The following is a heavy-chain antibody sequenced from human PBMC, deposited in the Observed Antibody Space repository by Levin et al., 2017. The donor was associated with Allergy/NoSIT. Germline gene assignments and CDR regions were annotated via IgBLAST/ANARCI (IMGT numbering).Heavy chain of an antibody. CDR3: ARQTAGALAGRGGWFDA. Sequence: GESLKISCKGSGYNLTNWISWVRQMPGKGLEWMGRIDPSGSYTDYSPSFQGHVTISADESFTAAYLQWTSLKASDTAIYYCARQTAGALAGRGGWFDAWGQGTLVTVSS. CDR2: IDPSGSYT. V-gene: IGHV5-10-1*01. CDR1: GYNLTNW. J-gene: IGHJ5*02. D-gene: IGHD6-19*01.